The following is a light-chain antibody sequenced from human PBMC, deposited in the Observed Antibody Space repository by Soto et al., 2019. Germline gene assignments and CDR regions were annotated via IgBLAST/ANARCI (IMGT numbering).Light chain of an antibody. CDR2: GAS. Sequence: EIVLTQSPGTLSLSPGERATLSCRASQSVSSSNLAWYQQKPGQAPRLLIYGASSRATGIPDRFSGSGSGTDFPLTISRLEPEDFAVYYCQQYDSAPRTFGQGTKVELK. J-gene: IGKJ1*01. V-gene: IGKV3-20*01. CDR3: QQYDSAPRT. CDR1: QSVSSSN.